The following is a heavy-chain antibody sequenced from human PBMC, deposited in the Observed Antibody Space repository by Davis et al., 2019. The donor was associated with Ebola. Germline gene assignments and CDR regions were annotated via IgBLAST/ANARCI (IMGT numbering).Heavy chain of an antibody. J-gene: IGHJ6*02. Sequence: GESLKISCAASGFTFSSYGMHWVRQAPGKGLEWVAVIWYDGSNKYYADSVKGRFTISRDNSKNTLYLQMNSLRAEDTAVYYCARDADYDSSGYVRDYYYYYGMDVWGQGTTVTVSS. CDR1: GFTFSSYG. D-gene: IGHD3-22*01. CDR3: ARDADYDSSGYVRDYYYYYGMDV. CDR2: IWYDGSNK. V-gene: IGHV3-33*01.